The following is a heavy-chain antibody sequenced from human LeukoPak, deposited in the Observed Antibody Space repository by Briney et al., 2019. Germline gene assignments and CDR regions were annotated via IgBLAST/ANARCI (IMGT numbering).Heavy chain of an antibody. Sequence: SETLSLTCTVSGGSISSSNYYWGWIRQPPGKGLEWIGSISYSGSTYYNPSLKSRVTLSVDTSKNQFSLKLSSVAAADTAVYYCARAPRDCSSGNCYNGWFDTWGRGALVTVSS. V-gene: IGHV4-39*07. CDR2: ISYSGST. D-gene: IGHD2-2*02. J-gene: IGHJ5*02. CDR1: GGSISSSNYY. CDR3: ARAPRDCSSGNCYNGWFDT.